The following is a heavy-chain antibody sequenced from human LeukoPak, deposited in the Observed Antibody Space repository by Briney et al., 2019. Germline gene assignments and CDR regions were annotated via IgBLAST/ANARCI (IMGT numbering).Heavy chain of an antibody. CDR2: ISYDGSNK. V-gene: IGHV3-30*18. CDR1: GFTFSSYG. J-gene: IGHJ4*02. D-gene: IGHD6-19*01. Sequence: GGSLRLSCAASGFTFSSYGMHWVRQAPGKGLEWVAIISYDGSNKYYADSVKGRFTISRDNSKNTLYPQMNSLRAEDTAVYYCAKVPHSSGWYYFDYWGQGTLVTVSS. CDR3: AKVPHSSGWYYFDY.